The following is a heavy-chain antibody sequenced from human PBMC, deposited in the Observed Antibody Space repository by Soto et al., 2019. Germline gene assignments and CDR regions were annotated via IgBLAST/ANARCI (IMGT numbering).Heavy chain of an antibody. CDR2: IIPIFGTA. J-gene: IGHJ2*01. V-gene: IGHV1-69*01. D-gene: IGHD3-22*01. CDR3: ARGKYYDSSGYYFSHWYFDL. CDR1: GGTFSSYA. Sequence: QVQLVQSGAEVKKPGSSVKVSCKASGGTFSSYAISWVRQAPGQGLEWMGGIIPIFGTANYAQKFQGRVTITADESTSTAYMELSSLRSEDTAAYYCARGKYYDSSGYYFSHWYFDLWGRGTLVTVSS.